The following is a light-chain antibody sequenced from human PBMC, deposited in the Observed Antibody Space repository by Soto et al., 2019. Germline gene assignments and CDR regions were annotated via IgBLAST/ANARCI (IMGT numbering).Light chain of an antibody. Sequence: DLQMTQSPSTLSASVGDRVTITCRATESISSWLAWYQQKPGKAPKLLIYKASNLESGVPSRFSGSGSGTEFTLTISSLQPDDFATYYCQQYENYPFTFGQGTKLEIK. V-gene: IGKV1-5*03. CDR2: KAS. CDR3: QQYENYPFT. CDR1: ESISSW. J-gene: IGKJ2*01.